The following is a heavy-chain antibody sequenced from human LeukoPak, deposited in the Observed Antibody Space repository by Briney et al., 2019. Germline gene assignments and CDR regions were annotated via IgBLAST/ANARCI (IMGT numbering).Heavy chain of an antibody. D-gene: IGHD3-22*01. CDR3: ARMTYDGSGPNPNWFDP. V-gene: IGHV1-8*01. Sequence: VASVKVSCKASGYSFNSYDINWVRQATGQGLEWMGWMNPNSGYTGYAQRFQGRITMTRNTSISTVYMELSSLRFEDTAIYYCARMTYDGSGPNPNWFDPWGQGTLVTVSS. J-gene: IGHJ5*02. CDR2: MNPNSGYT. CDR1: GYSFNSYD.